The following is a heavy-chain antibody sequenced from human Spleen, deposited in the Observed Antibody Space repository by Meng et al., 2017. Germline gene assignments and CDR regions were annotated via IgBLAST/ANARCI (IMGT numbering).Heavy chain of an antibody. CDR3: ARGWFHDYYGMDV. CDR2: IKHDGSEK. CDR1: GFTFSSYA. D-gene: IGHD3-10*01. Sequence: GESLKIPCAASGFTFSSYAMSWVRQAPGKGLEWVANIKHDGSEKYYVDSVKGRFTISRDNAKNSLYLQMNSLGPEDTAVYYCARGWFHDYYGMDVWGQGTTVTVSS. V-gene: IGHV3-7*01. J-gene: IGHJ6*02.